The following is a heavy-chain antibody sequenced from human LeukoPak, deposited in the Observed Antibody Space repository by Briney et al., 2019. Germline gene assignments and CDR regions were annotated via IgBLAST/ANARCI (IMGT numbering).Heavy chain of an antibody. CDR1: GVSISSHY. D-gene: IGHD3-16*01. CDR2: LYISGGT. J-gene: IGHJ5*02. Sequence: SETLSLTCSVSGVSISSHYWSWIRQTAGKGLEWIGRLYISGGTNYIPSLKSRVTMSVDTSKNQFSLRLSSVTAADTAVYYCARVQGFSYTYDWFDPWGQGTLVTVSS. CDR3: ARVQGFSYTYDWFDP. V-gene: IGHV4-4*07.